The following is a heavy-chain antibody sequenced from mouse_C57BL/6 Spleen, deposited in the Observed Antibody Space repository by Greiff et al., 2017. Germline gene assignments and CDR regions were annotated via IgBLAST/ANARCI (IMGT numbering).Heavy chain of an antibody. Sequence: VQLVESGAELVRPGASVTLSCKASGYTFTDYEMHWVKQTPVHGLEWIGAIDPETGGTAYNQKFKGKAILTADKSSSTAYMELRSLTAEDSAVYYCTRFGSSYGGYFDVWGTGTTVTVSS. V-gene: IGHV1-15*01. J-gene: IGHJ1*03. CDR3: TRFGSSYGGYFDV. CDR2: IDPETGGT. CDR1: GYTFTDYE. D-gene: IGHD1-1*01.